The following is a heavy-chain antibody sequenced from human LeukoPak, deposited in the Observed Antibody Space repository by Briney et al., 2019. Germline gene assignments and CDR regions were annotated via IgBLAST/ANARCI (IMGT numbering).Heavy chain of an antibody. CDR2: SSSNGGST. CDR1: GFTFSALP. J-gene: IGHJ6*02. CDR3: AKTVGATTFFYYYYYGMDV. V-gene: IGHV3-64*04. Sequence: GGSLRLSCSASGFTFSALPMHWVRQAPGKGLEYVSGSSSNGGSTYYADSAKGRFIISRDNSKNTLYLQMNSLRVEDTAVYYCAKTVGATTFFYYYYYGMDVWGQGTTVTVSS. D-gene: IGHD1-26*01.